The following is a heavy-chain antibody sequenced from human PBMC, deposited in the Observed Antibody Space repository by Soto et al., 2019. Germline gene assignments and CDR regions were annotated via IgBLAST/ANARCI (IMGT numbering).Heavy chain of an antibody. CDR2: IYPDNSNT. D-gene: IGHD1-1*01. CDR3: ARQAAAVATVPLLYFDP. CDR1: GYSFPGYW. J-gene: IGHJ5*02. Sequence: GESLKLSCKASGYSFPGYWIGWVRQMPGKGLEWMGIIYPDNSNTRYNPSFQGQVTISADKSISTAYLQWSSLKASDTAIYYCARQAAAVATVPLLYFDPWGQGTLVTVSS. V-gene: IGHV5-51*01.